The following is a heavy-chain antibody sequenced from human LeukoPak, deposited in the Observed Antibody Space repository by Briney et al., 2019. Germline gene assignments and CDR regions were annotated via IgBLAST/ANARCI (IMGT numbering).Heavy chain of an antibody. V-gene: IGHV3-23*01. Sequence: GGSLRLSCAASGFTFSNYAMNWVRQAPGKGLGWVSGIRVNDETYYADSVKGRFTISRDNSENTLYLQMGGLRAEDTAVYYCAKGTGDMGYYFDRWGQGTLVTVSS. CDR3: AKGTGDMGYYFDR. CDR2: IRVNDET. D-gene: IGHD1-1*01. J-gene: IGHJ4*02. CDR1: GFTFSNYA.